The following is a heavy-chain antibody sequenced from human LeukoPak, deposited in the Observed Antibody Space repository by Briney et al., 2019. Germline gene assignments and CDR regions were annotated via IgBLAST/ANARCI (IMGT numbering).Heavy chain of an antibody. D-gene: IGHD2-8*01. Sequence: PGGSLRLSCAASGFTFSSYWMSWVRQAPGKGLEWVANIKYDGSATSFVDSVKGRFTISRDNAKNSLYLQMNSLREEDTAVYYCARDVLVKNGANYWGQGTLVTVSS. CDR3: ARDVLVKNGANY. V-gene: IGHV3-7*01. J-gene: IGHJ4*02. CDR2: IKYDGSAT. CDR1: GFTFSSYW.